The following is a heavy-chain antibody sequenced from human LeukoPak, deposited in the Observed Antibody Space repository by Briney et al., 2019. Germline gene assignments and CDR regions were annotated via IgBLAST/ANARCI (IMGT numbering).Heavy chain of an antibody. CDR2: IYYSGST. J-gene: IGHJ6*03. V-gene: IGHV4-59*01. D-gene: IGHD3-10*01. Sequence: SETLSLTCTVSGGSISSYYWSWIRQPPGKGLEWIGYIYYSGSTNYNPSLKSRVNISVDTSKNQFSLKLSPVTAADTAVYYCARVTYYYGSGSFGTFAADYYYMDVWGKGTTVTVSS. CDR3: ARVTYYYGSGSFGTFAADYYYMDV. CDR1: GGSISSYY.